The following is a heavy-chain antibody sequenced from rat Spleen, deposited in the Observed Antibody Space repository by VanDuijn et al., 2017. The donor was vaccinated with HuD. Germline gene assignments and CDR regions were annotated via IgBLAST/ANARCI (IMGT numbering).Heavy chain of an antibody. CDR1: GFSLTSYN. J-gene: IGHJ2*01. CDR3: ARLPGAN. Sequence: QVQLVESGPGLVQPSQTLSLTCTVSGFSLTSYNVHWVRQPPGKGLEWMGGIWGDGSTNYNSALKSRLSISRDTSKSQVFLKMSSLQTEDTATYYCARLPGANWGQGVMVTVSS. CDR2: IWGDGST. D-gene: IGHD1-4*01. V-gene: IGHV2-1*01.